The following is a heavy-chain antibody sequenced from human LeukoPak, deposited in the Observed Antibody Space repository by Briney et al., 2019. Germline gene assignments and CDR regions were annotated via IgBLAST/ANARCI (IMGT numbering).Heavy chain of an antibody. CDR2: IYSGGST. V-gene: IGHV3-53*01. CDR3: AKLRATVTVLGNLDY. D-gene: IGHD4-11*01. CDR1: GFTVSSNY. J-gene: IGHJ4*02. Sequence: GGSLRLSCAASGFTVSSNYMSWVRQAPGKGLEWVSVIYSGGSTYYADSVKGRFTISRDNSKNTLYLQMNSLRAEDTAVYYCAKLRATVTVLGNLDYWGQGTLVTVSS.